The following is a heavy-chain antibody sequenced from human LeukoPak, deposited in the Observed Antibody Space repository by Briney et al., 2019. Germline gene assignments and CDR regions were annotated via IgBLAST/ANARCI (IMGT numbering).Heavy chain of an antibody. Sequence: GGSLRLSCAASGFTFSSYCMTWVRQAPGKGLEWVSYISSSGSTIYYADSVKGRFTISRDNAKNSLYLQMNSLRAEDTAVYYCARVLKGRLRWSAFDIWGQGTMVTVSS. CDR3: ARVLKGRLRWSAFDI. CDR2: ISSSGSTI. D-gene: IGHD4-23*01. V-gene: IGHV3-48*04. CDR1: GFTFSSYC. J-gene: IGHJ3*02.